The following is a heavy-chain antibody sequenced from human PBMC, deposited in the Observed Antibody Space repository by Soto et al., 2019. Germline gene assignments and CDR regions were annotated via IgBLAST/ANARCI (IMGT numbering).Heavy chain of an antibody. D-gene: IGHD5-12*01. CDR2: IYYSGST. CDR1: GGSISSGGYY. Sequence: SLTCTVSGGSISSGGYYWSWIRQHPGKGLEWIGYIYYSGSTYYNPSLKSRVTISVDTSKSQFSLKLSSVTAADTAVYYCAREGDGYNSVDYWGQGTLVTVSS. CDR3: AREGDGYNSVDY. J-gene: IGHJ4*02. V-gene: IGHV4-31*03.